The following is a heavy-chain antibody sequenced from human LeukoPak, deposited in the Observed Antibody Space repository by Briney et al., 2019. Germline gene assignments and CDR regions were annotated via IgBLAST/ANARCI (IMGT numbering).Heavy chain of an antibody. CDR1: GFTFSNYG. J-gene: IGHJ5*02. V-gene: IGHV3-30*18. CDR3: AKGGGSFYLPFDP. D-gene: IGHD1-26*01. Sequence: GGSLRLSCAASGFTFSNYGMHWVRQAPGQELEYMAVISHDGNSDYYADSVRGRFTISRDNSKNTLYLQMNSLRTDDTAVYYCAKGGGSFYLPFDPWGQGALVTVSS. CDR2: ISHDGNSD.